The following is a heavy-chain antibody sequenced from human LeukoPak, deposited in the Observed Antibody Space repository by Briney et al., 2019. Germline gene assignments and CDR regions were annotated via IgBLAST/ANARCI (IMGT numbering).Heavy chain of an antibody. J-gene: IGHJ5*02. CDR3: ARGALNYGDYVLPNWFDP. D-gene: IGHD4-17*01. Sequence: ASVKVSCKASGYTFTSYGISWVRQAPGQGLEWMGWISAYNGNTNSAQKFQGRVTITAAESTSTAYMELSSLRSEDTAVYYCARGALNYGDYVLPNWFDPWGQGTLVTVSS. CDR1: GYTFTSYG. CDR2: ISAYNGNT. V-gene: IGHV1-18*01.